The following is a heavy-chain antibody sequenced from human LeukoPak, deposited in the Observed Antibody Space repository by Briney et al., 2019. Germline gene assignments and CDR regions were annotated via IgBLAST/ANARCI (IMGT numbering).Heavy chain of an antibody. Sequence: GGSLRLSCAAPGFTFSSYAMHWDRQAPGKGLEYVSAISSNGGSTYYANSVKGRFTISRDNSKNTLYLQMGSLRAEDMAVYYCARAHDLYGSGSYYISPSDYWGQGTLVTVSS. J-gene: IGHJ4*02. CDR2: ISSNGGST. D-gene: IGHD3-10*01. CDR1: GFTFSSYA. V-gene: IGHV3-64*01. CDR3: ARAHDLYGSGSYYISPSDY.